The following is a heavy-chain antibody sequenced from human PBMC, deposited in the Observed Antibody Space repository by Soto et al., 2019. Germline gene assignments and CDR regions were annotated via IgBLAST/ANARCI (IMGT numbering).Heavy chain of an antibody. J-gene: IGHJ4*02. CDR2: IYRTGST. D-gene: IGHD1-7*01. V-gene: IGHV4-4*02. CDR1: GGSFTSNNW. Sequence: ASETLSLTCAVSGGSFTSNNWWTWVRQPPGQGLEWIGEIYRTGSTNYNPSLNSRVTISHDKSENQFSLQVTSLTAADTAVYDCAIRDKGTSVEDWGQGQLGTLSS. CDR3: AIRDKGTSVED.